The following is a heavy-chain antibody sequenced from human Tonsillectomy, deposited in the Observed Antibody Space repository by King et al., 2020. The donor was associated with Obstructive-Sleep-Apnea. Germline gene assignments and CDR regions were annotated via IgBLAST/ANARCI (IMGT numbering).Heavy chain of an antibody. CDR3: AKDADGGSYTFFWYFDY. V-gene: IGHV3-23*04. CDR2: ISGSGGST. CDR1: GFTFSSYG. J-gene: IGHJ4*02. D-gene: IGHD1-26*01. Sequence: EVQLVESGGGLVQPGGSLRLSCAASGFTFSSYGMSWVRQAPGKGLEWVSTISGSGGSTYYADSVKGRFTISRDNSKNTLSLLMNSLRAEDTAVYYCAKDADGGSYTFFWYFDYWGQGTLVTVSS.